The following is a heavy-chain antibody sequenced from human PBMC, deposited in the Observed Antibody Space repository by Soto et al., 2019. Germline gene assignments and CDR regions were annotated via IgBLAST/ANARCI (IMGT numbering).Heavy chain of an antibody. J-gene: IGHJ6*03. CDR1: GFTFSSYA. D-gene: IGHD1-7*01. V-gene: IGHV3-33*01. CDR2: IWNDGSNK. CDR3: ARAIPNYPYAHFYYYVDV. Sequence: QVQLVESGGGVVQPGRSLRLSCAASGFTFSSYAIHWVRQAPGKGLEWVAVIWNDGSNKYYADSVKGRLTISRDNSKNTLHLQMNNLRAEDTAVYYCARAIPNYPYAHFYYYVDVWGKGTTVTVSS.